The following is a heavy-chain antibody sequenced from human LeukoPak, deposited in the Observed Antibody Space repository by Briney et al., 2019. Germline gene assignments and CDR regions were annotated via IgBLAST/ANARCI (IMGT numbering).Heavy chain of an antibody. Sequence: PSETLSLTCTVSGGSISSSSYYWDWIRQSPGKGLAWIGTIYYSGSTDYNPSLKSRVTMSVETSKNQFSLKLSSVTAADTAVYYCARNISTVANGARYNWFDPWGQGTLVTVSS. CDR1: GGSISSSSYY. CDR3: ARNISTVANGARYNWFDP. V-gene: IGHV4-39*01. CDR2: IYYSGST. D-gene: IGHD4-11*01. J-gene: IGHJ5*02.